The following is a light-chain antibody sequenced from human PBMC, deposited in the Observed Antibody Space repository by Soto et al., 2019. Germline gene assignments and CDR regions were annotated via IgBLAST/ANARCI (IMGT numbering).Light chain of an antibody. V-gene: IGKV3-15*01. Sequence: DMVMTQSPATLSVSPGERATLSCRASQSVSSSLAWYQQKPGRSPRLLIYGASTRAIGIPARFSGSGSGTEFTLTISSLQSEDFAVYYCHQYDDGPYTFGQGTKVDIK. CDR3: HQYDDGPYT. CDR2: GAS. J-gene: IGKJ2*01. CDR1: QSVSSS.